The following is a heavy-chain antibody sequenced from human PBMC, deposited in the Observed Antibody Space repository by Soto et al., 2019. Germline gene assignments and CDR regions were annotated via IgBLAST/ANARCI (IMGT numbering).Heavy chain of an antibody. CDR2: IYYSGST. Sequence: QLQLQESGPGLVKPSETLSLTCTVSGGSISSSSYYWGWIRQPPGKGLEWIGSIYYSGSTYYNPSLKSRVTISVDTSKNQFSLKLSSVTAADTAVYYCAVMGANNRAYYFDYWGQGTLVTVSS. V-gene: IGHV4-39*01. CDR3: AVMGANNRAYYFDY. J-gene: IGHJ4*02. D-gene: IGHD1-26*01. CDR1: GGSISSSSYY.